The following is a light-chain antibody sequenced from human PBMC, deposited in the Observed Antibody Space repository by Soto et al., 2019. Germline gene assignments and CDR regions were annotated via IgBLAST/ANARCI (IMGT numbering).Light chain of an antibody. J-gene: IGLJ1*01. Sequence: QSALTQPASVSGSPGQSITISCTGTSSDVGGSNYVSWYQQHPGKAPKLMIYEVSNRPSGVSNRFSGSKSGNTASLTISGLQGEDEADYYCSSYTSSSTYVFGTGTKVTV. CDR3: SSYTSSSTYV. CDR2: EVS. CDR1: SSDVGGSNY. V-gene: IGLV2-14*01.